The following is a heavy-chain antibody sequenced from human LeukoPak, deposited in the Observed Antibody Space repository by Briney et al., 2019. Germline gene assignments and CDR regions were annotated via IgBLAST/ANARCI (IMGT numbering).Heavy chain of an antibody. CDR1: GFTFSSYS. J-gene: IGHJ4*02. Sequence: GGSLRLSCAASGFTFSSYSMNWVRQAPGKGLEWVSSISSDSLHIFYADSMKGRFTISRDNAKSSLYLQMNSLRADDTAVYYCARLYCGRDCYSSDYWGQGTLVTVSS. D-gene: IGHD2-21*02. V-gene: IGHV3-21*01. CDR2: ISSDSLHI. CDR3: ARLYCGRDCYSSDY.